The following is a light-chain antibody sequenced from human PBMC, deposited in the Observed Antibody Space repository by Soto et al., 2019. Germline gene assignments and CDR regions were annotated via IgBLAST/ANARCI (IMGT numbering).Light chain of an antibody. CDR1: RSDVGAYNY. V-gene: IGLV2-14*01. Sequence: QSALTQPASVSGSPGQSNAISCTGTRSDVGAYNYVSWYQQHPGKAPKLMISEVTNRPSGVSDRFSGSKSGNTASLTISGLQAEDEADYYCSSFTSRFTFVFGTGTKVTVL. CDR2: EVT. J-gene: IGLJ1*01. CDR3: SSFTSRFTFV.